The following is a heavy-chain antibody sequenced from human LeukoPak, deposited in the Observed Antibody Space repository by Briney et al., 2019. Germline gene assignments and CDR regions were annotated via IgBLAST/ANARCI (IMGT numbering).Heavy chain of an antibody. CDR2: ISAYNGNT. D-gene: IGHD3-10*01. Sequence: ASVKVSCKASGYTFTSYDINWVRQATGQGLEWMGWISAYNGNTNYAQKLQGRVTMTTDTSTSTAYMELRSLGSDDTAVYYCAAMVRGVIIPPFDYWGQGTLVTVSS. CDR1: GYTFTSYD. J-gene: IGHJ4*02. CDR3: AAMVRGVIIPPFDY. V-gene: IGHV1-18*01.